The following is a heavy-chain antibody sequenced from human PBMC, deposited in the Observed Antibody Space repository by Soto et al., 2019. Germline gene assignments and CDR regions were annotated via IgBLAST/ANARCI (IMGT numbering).Heavy chain of an antibody. V-gene: IGHV1-69*13. CDR3: ARNDFWSGYYFFYYYYGMDV. Sequence: SVKVSCKASGGTFSSYAISWVRQAPGQGLEWMGGIIPIFGTANYAQKFQGRVTITADESTSTAYMELSSLRSEDTAVYYCARNDFWSGYYFFYYYYGMDVWGQGTTVTVSS. CDR1: GGTFSSYA. CDR2: IIPIFGTA. D-gene: IGHD3-3*01. J-gene: IGHJ6*02.